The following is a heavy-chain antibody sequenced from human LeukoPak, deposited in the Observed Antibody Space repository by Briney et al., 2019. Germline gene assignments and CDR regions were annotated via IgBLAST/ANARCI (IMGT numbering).Heavy chain of an antibody. V-gene: IGHV1-18*01. Sequence: ASVKVSCTASGYTFTSYGISWVRQAPGQGLEWMGWISAYNGNTNYAQKLQGRVTMTTDTSTSTAYMELRSLRSDDTAVYYCASSGGGYDSSGYQFDYWGQGTLVTVSS. CDR3: ASSGGGYDSSGYQFDY. J-gene: IGHJ4*02. CDR2: ISAYNGNT. D-gene: IGHD3-22*01. CDR1: GYTFTSYG.